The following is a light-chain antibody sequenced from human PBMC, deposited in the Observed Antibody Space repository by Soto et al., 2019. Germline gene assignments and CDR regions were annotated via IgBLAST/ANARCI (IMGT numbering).Light chain of an antibody. CDR2: SNN. J-gene: IGLJ1*01. Sequence: QSALTQPPSASGTPGQRVTISCSGSSSNIGSNTVNWYQQLPGTAPKLLIYSNNQRPSGVPDRFSGSKYGTSASLAISGLQSEDEADYYCAAWDDSLNGFYVVGTGTKV. CDR1: SSNIGSNT. CDR3: AAWDDSLNGFYV. V-gene: IGLV1-44*01.